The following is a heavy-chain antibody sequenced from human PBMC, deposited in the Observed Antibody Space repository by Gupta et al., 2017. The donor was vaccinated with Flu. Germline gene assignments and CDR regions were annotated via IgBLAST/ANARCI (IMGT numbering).Heavy chain of an antibody. Sequence: QVQLQQWGAGLLKPSETLSLTCAVYGGSFSGYYWSWIRQPPGKGLEWIGEINHSGSTNYNPSLKSRVTISVDTSKNQFSLKLSSVTAADTAVYYCASSGYYDSSGYHTPYFDYWGQGTLVTVSS. J-gene: IGHJ4*02. V-gene: IGHV4-34*01. CDR2: INHSGST. CDR1: GGSFSGYY. CDR3: ASSGYYDSSGYHTPYFDY. D-gene: IGHD3-22*01.